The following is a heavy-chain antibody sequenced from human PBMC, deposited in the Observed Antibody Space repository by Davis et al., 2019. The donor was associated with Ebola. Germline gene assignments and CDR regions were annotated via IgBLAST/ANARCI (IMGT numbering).Heavy chain of an antibody. J-gene: IGHJ3*02. CDR2: IKQDGSEK. CDR3: ARDCETSAFDI. V-gene: IGHV3-7*03. Sequence: GESLKISCAASGFTFSSYWMSWVRQAPGKGLEWVANIKQDGSEKYYVDSVKGRFTISRDNAKNSLYLQMNSLRAEDTAVYYCARDCETSAFDIWGQGTMVTVSS. D-gene: IGHD1-14*01. CDR1: GFTFSSYW.